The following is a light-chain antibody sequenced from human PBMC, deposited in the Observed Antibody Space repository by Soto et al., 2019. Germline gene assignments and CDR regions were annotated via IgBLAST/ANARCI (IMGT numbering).Light chain of an antibody. CDR3: HQYGDSQA. CDR1: QSVSSTY. J-gene: IGKJ1*01. Sequence: EMVLTQSPGTLSLSPGERATLSCRASQSVSSTYLAWYQQKPGQAPRLLIYGASSRATGIPDRFSGSGSGTDFNLTISRLEPEDFAVYYCHQYGDSQAFGQGTKVEI. V-gene: IGKV3-20*01. CDR2: GAS.